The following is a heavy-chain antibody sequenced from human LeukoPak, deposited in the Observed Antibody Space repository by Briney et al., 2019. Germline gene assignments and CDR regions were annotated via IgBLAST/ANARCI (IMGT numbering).Heavy chain of an antibody. CDR1: GGTFSSYA. CDR3: ARDDASIAARGSWFDP. J-gene: IGHJ5*02. D-gene: IGHD6-6*01. Sequence: ASVKVSCKASGGTFSSYAISWVRQAPGQGLEGMGRIIPILGIANYAQKFQGRVTITADKSTSTAYMELSSLRSEDTAVYYCARDDASIAARGSWFDPWGQGTLVTVSS. CDR2: IIPILGIA. V-gene: IGHV1-69*04.